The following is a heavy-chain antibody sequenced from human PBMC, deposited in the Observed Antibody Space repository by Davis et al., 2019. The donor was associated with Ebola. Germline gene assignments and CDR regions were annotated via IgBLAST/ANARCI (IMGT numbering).Heavy chain of an antibody. Sequence: GESLKISCAASGFTFSTYGMHWVRQAPGKGLEWVAVISYDGSNKYYADSVKGRFTISRDNSKNTLYLQMNSLRAEDTAVYYCAKDLVTLRYLAGGMDVWGQGTTVTVSS. V-gene: IGHV3-30*18. J-gene: IGHJ6*02. CDR1: GFTFSTYG. CDR3: AKDLVTLRYLAGGMDV. D-gene: IGHD3-9*01. CDR2: ISYDGSNK.